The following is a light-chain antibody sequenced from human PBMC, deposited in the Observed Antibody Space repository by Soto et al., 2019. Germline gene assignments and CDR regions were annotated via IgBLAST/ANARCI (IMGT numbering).Light chain of an antibody. Sequence: QSALTQPPSFSGSPGQSVTISCTGTSSDVGSYNRVAWYQQRPGTAPKLMIYEVTNRPSGVPNRFSASKSGNPAALAISGLQAEDEAYYYCTSYTSSRTLVFGGGTKLTLL. V-gene: IGLV2-18*02. J-gene: IGLJ3*02. CDR2: EVT. CDR3: TSYTSSRTLV. CDR1: SSDVGSYNR.